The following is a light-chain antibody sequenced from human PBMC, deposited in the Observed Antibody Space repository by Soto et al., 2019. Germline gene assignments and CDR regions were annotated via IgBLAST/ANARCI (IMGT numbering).Light chain of an antibody. CDR1: SSDVGGYNY. V-gene: IGLV2-11*01. CDR3: CSYVGRNTYV. J-gene: IGLJ1*01. Sequence: SVLTQPRSASGSPGQSITISCTGTSSDVGGYNYVSWYQQHPAKAPKLIIFDVSKRPSGVPNRFSGSKSGNTASLTISGLRDEDEADYYCCSYVGRNTYVFGTGTKVTV. CDR2: DVS.